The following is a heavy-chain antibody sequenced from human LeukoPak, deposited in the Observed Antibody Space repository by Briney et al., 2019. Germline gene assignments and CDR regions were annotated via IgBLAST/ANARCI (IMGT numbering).Heavy chain of an antibody. CDR2: IVVGSGNT. D-gene: IGHD3-22*01. CDR1: GFTFTSSA. CDR3: ARGYYYDTSDYYRNNWFDP. Sequence: SVKVSCKASGFTFTSSAMQWVRQARGQRLEWIGWIVVGSGNTNYAQKFQERVTITRDTSISTAYMELSSLRSEDTAVYYCARGYYYDTSDYYRNNWFDPWGQGTLVTVSS. V-gene: IGHV1-58*02. J-gene: IGHJ5*02.